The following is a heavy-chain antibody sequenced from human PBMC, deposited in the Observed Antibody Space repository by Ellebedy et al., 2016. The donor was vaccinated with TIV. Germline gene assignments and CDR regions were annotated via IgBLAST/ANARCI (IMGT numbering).Heavy chain of an antibody. CDR1: GLTFSSAW. CDR2: IKSKTDGGTT. Sequence: GESLKISXAASGLTFSSAWMSWVRQAPGKGLEWVGRIKSKTDGGTTDYAAPVKGRFTISRDDSENTLYLQMNSLKTEDTAVYYCTTDPYCSGGSCSHFDYWGQGTLVTVSS. J-gene: IGHJ4*02. CDR3: TTDPYCSGGSCSHFDY. V-gene: IGHV3-15*01. D-gene: IGHD2-15*01.